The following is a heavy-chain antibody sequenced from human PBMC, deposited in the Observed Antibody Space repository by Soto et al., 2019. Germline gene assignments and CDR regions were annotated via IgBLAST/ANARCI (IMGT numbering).Heavy chain of an antibody. CDR3: ARDPRFLEWSIGGYGMDV. CDR1: GGSISSSNW. J-gene: IGHJ6*02. CDR2: IYHSGST. V-gene: IGHV4-4*02. Sequence: SETLSLTCAVSGGSISSSNWWRWVRQPPGKGLEWIGEIYHSGSTNYNPSLKSRVTISVDKSKTQFSLKLSSVTAADTAVYDYARDPRFLEWSIGGYGMDVWGQGTTVTVSS. D-gene: IGHD3-3*01.